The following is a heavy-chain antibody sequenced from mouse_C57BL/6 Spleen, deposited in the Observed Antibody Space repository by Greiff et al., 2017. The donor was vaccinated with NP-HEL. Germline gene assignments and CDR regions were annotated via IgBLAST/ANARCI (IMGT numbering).Heavy chain of an antibody. CDR1: GFTFTDYY. Sequence: EVKLVESGGGLVQPGGSLSLSCAASGFTFTDYYMSWVRQPPGKALEWLGFIRNKANGYTTEYSASVKGRFTISRDNSQSILYLQMNALRAEDSSTYYCASSVVATRDYYAMDYWGQGTSVTVSS. V-gene: IGHV7-3*01. CDR2: IRNKANGYTT. D-gene: IGHD1-1*01. CDR3: ASSVVATRDYYAMDY. J-gene: IGHJ4*01.